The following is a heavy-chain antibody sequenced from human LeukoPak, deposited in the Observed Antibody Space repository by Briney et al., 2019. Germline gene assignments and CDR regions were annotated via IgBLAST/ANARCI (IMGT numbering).Heavy chain of an antibody. V-gene: IGHV1-69*05. CDR3: ARAGIQLWSTQSTRYGMDV. CDR1: GGTFSSYA. D-gene: IGHD5-18*01. J-gene: IGHJ6*02. CDR2: IIPIFGTA. Sequence: ASVKVSCKASGGTFSSYAISWVRQAPGQGLEWMGGIIPIFGTANYAQKFQGRVTMTRDTSISTAYMELSRLRSDDTAVYYCARAGIQLWSTQSTRYGMDVWGQGTTVTVSS.